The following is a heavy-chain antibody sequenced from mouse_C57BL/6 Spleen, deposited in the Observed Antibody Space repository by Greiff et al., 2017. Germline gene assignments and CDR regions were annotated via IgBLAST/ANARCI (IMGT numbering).Heavy chain of an antibody. CDR2: IDPSDSYT. CDR3: ARCLYYGSLDD. CDR1: GYTFTSYW. V-gene: IGHV1-69*01. D-gene: IGHD1-1*01. Sequence: QVQLQQPGAELVMPGASVKLSCKASGYTFTSYWMHWVKQRPGQGLEWIGEIDPSDSYTNYNQKFKGKSTLTVDKSSSTAYMQLSSLTSKDSAVXYCARCLYYGSLDDWGQGTTLTVSS. J-gene: IGHJ2*01.